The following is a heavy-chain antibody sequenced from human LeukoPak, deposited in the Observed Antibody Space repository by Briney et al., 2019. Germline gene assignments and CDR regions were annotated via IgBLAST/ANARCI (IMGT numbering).Heavy chain of an antibody. J-gene: IGHJ4*02. CDR1: GFTFSSYA. V-gene: IGHV3-21*01. Sequence: GGSLRLSCAASGFTFSSYAMSWVRQAPGKGLEWVSSITGSSTYIYYADSVKGRFTISRDSAKNSLYLQMDSLSAEDTAVYYCARGGGGTYPLAYWGQGTLVTVSS. D-gene: IGHD3-16*01. CDR3: ARGGGGTYPLAY. CDR2: ITGSSTYI.